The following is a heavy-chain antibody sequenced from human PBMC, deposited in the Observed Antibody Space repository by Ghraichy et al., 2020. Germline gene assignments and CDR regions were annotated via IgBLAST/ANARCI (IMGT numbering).Heavy chain of an antibody. CDR1: GLSVSDHY. CDR2: LHSNGDT. Sequence: GGSLRLSCAASGLSVSDHYMSWVRRAPGKGLEWVSFLHSNGDTFYAGSAKGRFIISRDDSINTLYLQMISLRAEDTAVYYCARTVYAGSGNHYLDYWGHGTLVTVSS. D-gene: IGHD3-10*01. CDR3: ARTVYAGSGNHYLDY. V-gene: IGHV3-53*01. J-gene: IGHJ4*01.